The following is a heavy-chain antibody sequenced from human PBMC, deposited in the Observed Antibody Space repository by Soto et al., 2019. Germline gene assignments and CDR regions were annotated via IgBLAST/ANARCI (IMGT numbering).Heavy chain of an antibody. J-gene: IGHJ4*02. CDR3: ARANVVAAAGPFDY. D-gene: IGHD6-13*01. CDR1: GFTFSSYW. Sequence: GGSLRLSCAASGFTFSSYWMSWVRQAPGKGLEWVANIKQDGSEKYYVDSVKGRVTISRDNAKNSLYLQMNSLRAEDTAVYYCARANVVAAAGPFDYWGQGTLVTVSS. V-gene: IGHV3-7*01. CDR2: IKQDGSEK.